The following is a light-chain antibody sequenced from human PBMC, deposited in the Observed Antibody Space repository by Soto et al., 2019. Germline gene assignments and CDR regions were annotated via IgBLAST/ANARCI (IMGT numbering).Light chain of an antibody. Sequence: DIQMAQSPSALSASVGDRVTITCRASQSIGNWLAWYQQKPGEAPKLLIYDASTLESGVPSRFSGSGSGTKFTLTISGLQPGDSATYSCQQYYTYSLTFGPGTRLQIK. J-gene: IGKJ5*01. CDR2: DAS. V-gene: IGKV1-5*01. CDR3: QQYYTYSLT. CDR1: QSIGNW.